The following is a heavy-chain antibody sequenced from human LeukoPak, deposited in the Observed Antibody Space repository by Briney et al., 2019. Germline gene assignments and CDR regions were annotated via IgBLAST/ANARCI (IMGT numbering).Heavy chain of an antibody. CDR1: GFTFSSYS. J-gene: IGHJ4*02. CDR3: AKDPQWLVPRGSYYFDY. D-gene: IGHD6-19*01. Sequence: GGSLRLSCAASGFTFSSYSMNWVRQAPGKGLEWVSYISSSSSTIYYADSVKGRFTISRDNSKNTLYLQMNSLRAEDTAVYYCAKDPQWLVPRGSYYFDYWGQGTLVTVSS. V-gene: IGHV3-48*01. CDR2: ISSSSSTI.